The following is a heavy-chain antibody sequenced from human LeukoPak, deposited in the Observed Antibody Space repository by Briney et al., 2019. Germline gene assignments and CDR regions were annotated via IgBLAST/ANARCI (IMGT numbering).Heavy chain of an antibody. V-gene: IGHV3-64D*06. CDR1: GFTFSSYG. D-gene: IGHD6-13*01. CDR2: ISSNGGST. J-gene: IGHJ4*02. Sequence: GGSLRLSCSASGFTFSSYGMHWVRQAPGKGLEYVSAISSNGGSTYYADSVKGRFTISRDNSKNTLYLQMSSLRADDTAVCYCATVSLYSSSWYCDYWGQGTLVTVSS. CDR3: ATVSLYSSSWYCDY.